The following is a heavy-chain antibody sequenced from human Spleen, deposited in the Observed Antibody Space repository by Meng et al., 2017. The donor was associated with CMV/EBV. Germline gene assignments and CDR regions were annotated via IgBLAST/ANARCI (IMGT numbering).Heavy chain of an antibody. CDR1: GGSVSSSYY. CDR3: ARGGTVVIPLDY. J-gene: IGHJ4*02. CDR2: IYHSGST. D-gene: IGHD4-23*01. Sequence: SETLSLTCTDSGGSVSSSYYWSWIRQTPGKGLEWIGYIYHSGSTNYNPTLKSRVTMSVDTSKNQFSLKLSSVTAADTAVYYCARGGTVVIPLDYWGQGTLVTVSS. V-gene: IGHV4-61*01.